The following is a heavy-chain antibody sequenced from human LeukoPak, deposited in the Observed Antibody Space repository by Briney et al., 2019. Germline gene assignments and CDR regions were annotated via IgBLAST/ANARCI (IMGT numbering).Heavy chain of an antibody. J-gene: IGHJ4*02. CDR2: ISGSGGST. CDR1: GFTFSSYA. V-gene: IGHV3-23*01. Sequence: GGSLRLSCAASGFTFSSYAMSWVRQAPGKGLEWVSAISGSGGSTYYADSVKGRFTISRDNSKNTLYLQMNSLRAEDTAVYYCANQYYDILTGYYYFDYRGQGTLVTVSS. D-gene: IGHD3-9*01. CDR3: ANQYYDILTGYYYFDY.